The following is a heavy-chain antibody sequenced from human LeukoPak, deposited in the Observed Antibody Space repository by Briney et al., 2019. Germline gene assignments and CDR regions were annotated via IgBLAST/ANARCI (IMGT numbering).Heavy chain of an antibody. Sequence: SETLSLTCTVSGGSISSYYWSWIRQPPGKGLEWIGFIYYSGSTNYNPSLKSRVTISVDTSKNQFSLKLSSVTAADTAVYYCARYIAAAGTTALDYWGQGTLVTVSS. CDR1: GGSISSYY. CDR3: ARYIAAAGTTALDY. V-gene: IGHV4-59*12. J-gene: IGHJ4*02. D-gene: IGHD6-13*01. CDR2: IYYSGST.